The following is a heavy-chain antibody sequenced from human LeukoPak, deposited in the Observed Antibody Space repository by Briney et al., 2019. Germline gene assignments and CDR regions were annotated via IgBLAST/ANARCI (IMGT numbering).Heavy chain of an antibody. CDR3: ARLRGSYPYYFDY. D-gene: IGHD1-26*01. Sequence: GGSLRLSCAASGFTFNSYSMNWVRQAPGKGLECSSSISTSSTYIYYADSVKGRFTISRDNAKNSLYLQMNSLRAEDTAVYYCARLRGSYPYYFDYWGQGTLVTVSS. J-gene: IGHJ4*02. CDR1: GFTFNSYS. V-gene: IGHV3-21*01. CDR2: ISTSSTYI.